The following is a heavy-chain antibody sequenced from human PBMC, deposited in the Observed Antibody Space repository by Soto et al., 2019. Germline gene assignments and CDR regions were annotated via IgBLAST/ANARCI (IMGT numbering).Heavy chain of an antibody. D-gene: IGHD7-27*01. Sequence: PLGSLRLSWAASGFTFSSYGMHGVVQSPVKWLEWVAVIRYNVSDKYYADSVKGRFTISRDNSKNTLYLQMNSLRAEDTAVYYCARDLSWGSNWYYYMDVWGKGTTVTVSS. V-gene: IGHV3-33*01. CDR2: IRYNVSDK. CDR3: ARDLSWGSNWYYYMDV. J-gene: IGHJ6*03. CDR1: GFTFSSYG.